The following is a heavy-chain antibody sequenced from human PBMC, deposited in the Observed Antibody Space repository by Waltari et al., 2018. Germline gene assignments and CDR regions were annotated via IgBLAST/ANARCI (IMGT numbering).Heavy chain of an antibody. V-gene: IGHV4-34*01. J-gene: IGHJ4*02. CDR1: GGSFSGYY. Sequence: QVQLQQWGAGLLKPSETLSLTCAVYGGSFSGYYWSWIRQPPGKGLAWIGEINHSGRTNYTPALKSRVTISVDTSKNQFSLKLSSVTAADTAVYYCARWGIAVAGTGFDDWGQGTLVTVSS. D-gene: IGHD6-19*01. CDR3: ARWGIAVAGTGFDD. CDR2: INHSGRT.